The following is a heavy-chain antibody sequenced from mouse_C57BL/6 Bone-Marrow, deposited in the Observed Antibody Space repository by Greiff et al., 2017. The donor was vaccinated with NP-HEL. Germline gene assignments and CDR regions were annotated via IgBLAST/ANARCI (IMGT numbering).Heavy chain of an antibody. CDR2: IDPSDSYT. CDR1: GYTFTSYW. J-gene: IGHJ1*03. CDR3: ARPGLWYFDV. D-gene: IGHD3-3*01. Sequence: QVQLKQPGAELVKPGASVKLSCKASGYTFTSYWMQWVKQRPGQGLEWIGEIDPSDSYTNYNQKFKGKATFTVDTSSSTAYMQLSSLTSEDSAVYYCARPGLWYFDVWGTGTTVTVSS. V-gene: IGHV1-50*01.